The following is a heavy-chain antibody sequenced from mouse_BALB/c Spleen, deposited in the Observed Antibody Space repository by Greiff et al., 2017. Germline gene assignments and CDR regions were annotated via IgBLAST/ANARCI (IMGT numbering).Heavy chain of an antibody. D-gene: IGHD2-4*01. V-gene: IGHV2-9*02. J-gene: IGHJ4*01. CDR3: AIDRGLRPSMDY. CDR2: IWAGGST. Sequence: QVQLKESGPGLVAPSQSLSITCTVSGFSLTSYGVHWVRQTPGQGLEWLGVIWAGGSTNYNSALMSRLSISKDNSKCQVFLKMNSLQTYDTAMYYCAIDRGLRPSMDYWGQGTTVTVSS. CDR1: GFSLTSYG.